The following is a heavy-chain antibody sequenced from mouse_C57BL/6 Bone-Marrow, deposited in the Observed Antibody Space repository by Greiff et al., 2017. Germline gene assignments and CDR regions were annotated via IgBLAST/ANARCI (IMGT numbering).Heavy chain of an antibody. CDR3: ARPPYYYGSTYYFDY. D-gene: IGHD1-1*01. Sequence: VQLQQSGPVLVKPGASVKMSCKASGYTFTDYYMNWVQQSHGKSLEWIGVINPYNGGTSYNQKFKGKATLTVDKSSSTAYMELNSLTSEDSAVYYCARPPYYYGSTYYFDYWGQGTTLTVSA. CDR1: GYTFTDYY. CDR2: INPYNGGT. J-gene: IGHJ2*01. V-gene: IGHV1-19*01.